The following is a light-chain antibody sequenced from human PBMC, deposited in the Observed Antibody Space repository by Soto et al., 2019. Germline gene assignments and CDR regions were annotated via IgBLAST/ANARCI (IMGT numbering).Light chain of an antibody. Sequence: EIVMTQFPATLSVSPGERATLSCRASQSVNSNLAWYQQKPGQAPRLLMHGASTRATGIPARFSGSVSGTEFTLTISSLQSEDFGVYYCQQYNNWPETFGQGTKVDIK. CDR2: GAS. V-gene: IGKV3-15*01. CDR3: QQYNNWPET. J-gene: IGKJ1*01. CDR1: QSVNSN.